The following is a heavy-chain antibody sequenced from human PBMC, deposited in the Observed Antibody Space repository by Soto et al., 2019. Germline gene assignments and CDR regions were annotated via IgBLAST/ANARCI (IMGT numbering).Heavy chain of an antibody. Sequence: QITLTESGPTLVKPTQTLTLTCTFSGISLTNSGVGVSWIRQPPGKALEWLAVIYWDDAKHFSPSQKSRLTITKATSKNQVILTMTNMDSVDTATYFCAQMDFDLYGMDVWGQGTTVIVSS. CDR3: AQMDFDLYGMDV. CDR1: GISLTNSGVG. V-gene: IGHV2-5*02. CDR2: IYWDDAK. D-gene: IGHD3-9*01. J-gene: IGHJ6*02.